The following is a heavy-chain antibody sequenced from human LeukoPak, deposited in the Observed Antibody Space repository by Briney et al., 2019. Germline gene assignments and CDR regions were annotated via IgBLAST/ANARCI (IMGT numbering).Heavy chain of an antibody. CDR1: GGSISSYY. D-gene: IGHD5-18*01. Sequence: SETLSLTCTVSGGSISSYYWSWIRQPPGKGLEWIGYIYYSGSTNYNPSLKSRVTISVDTSKNQFSLKLSSVTAADTAVYYCARAPERWYSYGSYTYYYMDVWGKGTTVTVSS. J-gene: IGHJ6*03. CDR3: ARAPERWYSYGSYTYYYMDV. V-gene: IGHV4-59*01. CDR2: IYYSGST.